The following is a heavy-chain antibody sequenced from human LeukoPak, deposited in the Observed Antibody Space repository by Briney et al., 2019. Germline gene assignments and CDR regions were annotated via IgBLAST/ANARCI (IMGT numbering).Heavy chain of an antibody. D-gene: IGHD6-19*01. V-gene: IGHV4-61*01. CDR1: GGSVSSGSYY. CDR2: IYSSGST. J-gene: IGHJ4*02. Sequence: SETLSLTCTVSGGSVSSGSYYWSWIRQPPGKGLEWVGYIYSSGSTNYNPSLKSRVTISVDTSKNQFSLKLSSVTAADTAVYFCARGRALSSGYFDYWGQGTLVTVSS. CDR3: ARGRALSSGYFDY.